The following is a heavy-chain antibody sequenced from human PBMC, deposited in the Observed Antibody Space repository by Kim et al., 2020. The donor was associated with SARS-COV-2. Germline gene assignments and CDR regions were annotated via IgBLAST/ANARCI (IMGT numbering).Heavy chain of an antibody. V-gene: IGHV3-13*01. CDR2: IGTAGDT. D-gene: IGHD4-17*01. CDR3: ARGLGYGDPDAFDI. J-gene: IGHJ3*02. Sequence: GGSLRLSCAASGFTFSSYDMHWVRQATGKGLEWVSAIGTAGDTYYPGSVKGRFTISRENAKNSLYLQMNSLRAGDTAVYYCARGLGYGDPDAFDIWGQGTMVTVSS. CDR1: GFTFSSYD.